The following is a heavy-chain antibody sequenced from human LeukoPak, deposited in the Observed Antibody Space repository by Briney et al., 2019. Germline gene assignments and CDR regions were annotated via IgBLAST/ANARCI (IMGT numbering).Heavy chain of an antibody. V-gene: IGHV4-31*03. Sequence: PSETLSLTCTVAGGSISSGGYYWSWIRQHPGKGLEWIGYFYYSGSTYYNPSLKSRVTISVDTSKNQFSLKLSSVTAADTAVYYCARDLFQAHGYWGQGTLVTVSS. CDR2: FYYSGST. CDR1: GGSISSGGYY. CDR3: ARDLFQAHGY. J-gene: IGHJ4*02. D-gene: IGHD6-6*01.